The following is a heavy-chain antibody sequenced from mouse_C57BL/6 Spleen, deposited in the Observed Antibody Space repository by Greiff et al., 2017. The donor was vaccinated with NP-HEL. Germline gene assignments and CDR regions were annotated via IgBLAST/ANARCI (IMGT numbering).Heavy chain of an antibody. CDR2: IDPETGGT. Sequence: VQLQQSGAELVRPGASVTLSCKASGYTFTDYEMHWVKQTPVHGLEWIGAIDPETGGTAYNQKFKGKAILTADKSSSTAYMELRSLTSEDSAVYYCTREELLRSAYYVDDWGQGTTLTVAS. CDR3: TREELLRSAYYVDD. CDR1: GYTFTDYE. V-gene: IGHV1-15*01. D-gene: IGHD1-1*01. J-gene: IGHJ2*01.